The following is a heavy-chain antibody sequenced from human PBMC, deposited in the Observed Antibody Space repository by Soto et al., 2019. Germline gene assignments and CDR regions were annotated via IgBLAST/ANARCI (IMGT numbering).Heavy chain of an antibody. Sequence: QVQLVESGGGVVQPGRSLRLSCGASGFTLSSYGMHWVRQAPGKGLEWVAVIWHDGSKKYYADSVKGRFTISRDNSKNTLDLQMNNLRAEDPAVYYCARDRGSDDPIDYWGQGTLVTVSS. D-gene: IGHD2-21*01. CDR1: GFTLSSYG. V-gene: IGHV3-33*01. CDR2: IWHDGSKK. J-gene: IGHJ4*02. CDR3: ARDRGSDDPIDY.